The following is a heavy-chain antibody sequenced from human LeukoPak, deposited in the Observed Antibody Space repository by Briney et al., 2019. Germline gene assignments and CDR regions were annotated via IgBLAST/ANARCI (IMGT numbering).Heavy chain of an antibody. J-gene: IGHJ4*01. V-gene: IGHV4-59*12. D-gene: IGHD3-3*01. CDR1: GGSISSYY. Sequence: PSETLSLTCTVSGGSISSYYWSWIRQPPGKGLEWIGNIYYSGSTNYNPSLKSRVTISVDTSKNQFSLKLSSVTAADTAVYYCAREYDFWSGYYLYWGHGTLVTVSS. CDR2: IYYSGST. CDR3: AREYDFWSGYYLY.